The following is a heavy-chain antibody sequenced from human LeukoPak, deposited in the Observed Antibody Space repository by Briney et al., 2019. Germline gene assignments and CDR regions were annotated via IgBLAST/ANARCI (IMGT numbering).Heavy chain of an antibody. Sequence: RGSLRLSCAASGFTFSSYSMNWVRQAPGKGLEWVSYISSSSSTIYYADSVKGRFTISRDNAKNSLYLQMNSLRAEDTAVYYCASELKYYYGSGSPRYWGQGTLVTVSS. CDR2: ISSSSSTI. D-gene: IGHD3-10*01. CDR1: GFTFSSYS. V-gene: IGHV3-48*01. J-gene: IGHJ4*02. CDR3: ASELKYYYGSGSPRY.